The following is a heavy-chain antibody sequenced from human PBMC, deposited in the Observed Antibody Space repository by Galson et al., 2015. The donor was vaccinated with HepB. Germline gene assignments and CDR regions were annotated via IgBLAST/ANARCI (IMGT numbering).Heavy chain of an antibody. V-gene: IGHV3-11*01. CDR2: VGSGGSTI. D-gene: IGHD6-13*01. CDR3: ARDYSSRWFYFDY. CDR1: GFFFSDYY. J-gene: IGHJ4*02. Sequence: SLRLSCAASGFFFSDYYMTWIRQAPGEGLEWVSYVGSGGSTIYYADSVKGRFTVSRDNAKNSLFLQMNSLRAEDTAVYYCARDYSSRWFYFDYWGQGTLVTVTS.